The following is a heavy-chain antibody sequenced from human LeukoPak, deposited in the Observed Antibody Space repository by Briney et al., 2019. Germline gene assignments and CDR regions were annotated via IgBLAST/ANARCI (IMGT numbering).Heavy chain of an antibody. J-gene: IGHJ3*01. D-gene: IGHD4-17*01. Sequence: GGSLRPSCAASGFTFSSYSMNWVRQAPGKGLEWVSYISSSSSTIYYADSVKGRFTISRDNAKNSLYLQMNSLRAEDTAVYYCAKQSHDYGDYEVGAFDVWGQGTMVTVSS. V-gene: IGHV3-48*04. CDR3: AKQSHDYGDYEVGAFDV. CDR1: GFTFSSYS. CDR2: ISSSSSTI.